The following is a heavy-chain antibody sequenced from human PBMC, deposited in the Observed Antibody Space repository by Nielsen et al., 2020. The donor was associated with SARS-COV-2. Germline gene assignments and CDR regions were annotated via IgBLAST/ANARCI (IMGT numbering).Heavy chain of an antibody. D-gene: IGHD6-19*01. CDR3: ARPLRRDSSGEGFDY. V-gene: IGHV4-34*01. Sequence: SETLSLTCGVYGESISDYYWSWIRQPPGKGLEWIGESNQSGETNYNPSLKSRVSISVDTSKNQVFLKVRSVTAADTAVYYCARPLRRDSSGEGFDYWGQGSLVTVSS. J-gene: IGHJ4*02. CDR1: GESISDYY. CDR2: SNQSGET.